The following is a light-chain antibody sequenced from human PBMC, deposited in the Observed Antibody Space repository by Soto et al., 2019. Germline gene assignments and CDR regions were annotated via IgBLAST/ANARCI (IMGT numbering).Light chain of an antibody. J-gene: IGKJ1*01. V-gene: IGKV1-39*01. CDR1: QSISSY. Sequence: DIQMTQSPSTLSASVGDRATITCRASQSISSYLNWYQQKPGKAPKLLIYAASSLQSGVPSRFSGSGSGTDFTLTISSLQPEDFATYYCQQNYSTPPWTFGQGTKVDIK. CDR2: AAS. CDR3: QQNYSTPPWT.